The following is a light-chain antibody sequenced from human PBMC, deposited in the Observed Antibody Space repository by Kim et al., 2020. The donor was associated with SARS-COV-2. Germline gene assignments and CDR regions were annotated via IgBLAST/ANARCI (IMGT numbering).Light chain of an antibody. CDR2: KDS. CDR1: ALPKQY. J-gene: IGLJ2*01. V-gene: IGLV3-25*03. Sequence: VSVSPGKTARITCAGDALPKQYAYWYQQKPGQAPVLVIYKDSERPSGIPERFSGSSSGTTVTLTISGVQAEDEADYYCQSADSRVVFGGGTQLTVL. CDR3: QSADSRVV.